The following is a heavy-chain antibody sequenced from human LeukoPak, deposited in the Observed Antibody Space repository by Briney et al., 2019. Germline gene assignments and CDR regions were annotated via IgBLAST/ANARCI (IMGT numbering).Heavy chain of an antibody. J-gene: IGHJ4*02. CDR2: ISSSGSHT. D-gene: IGHD1-26*01. Sequence: KPGGSLRLSCVASGFSFSDYYMSWIRQAPGKGPEWVSYISSSGSHTNYADSVTGRFTISRNNAKKSLHLQMNSLRAEDTAVYYCARHPDGSLSLDYWGQGTLVTVSS. V-gene: IGHV3-11*03. CDR1: GFSFSDYY. CDR3: ARHPDGSLSLDY.